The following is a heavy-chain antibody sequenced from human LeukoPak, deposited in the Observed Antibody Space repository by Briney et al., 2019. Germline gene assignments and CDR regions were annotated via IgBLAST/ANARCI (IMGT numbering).Heavy chain of an antibody. J-gene: IGHJ5*01. CDR3: VRDRLSNDYAHNCFDS. Sequence: GGSLRLSCAASGFTFNNHWMHWVRQAPGKGLVWVSHINFDGSTTTYADSVKGRFTISRDNANNTLFLYMNGLRAEDTAVYYCVRDRLSNDYAHNCFDSWGQGTLVTVSS. V-gene: IGHV3-74*01. CDR2: INFDGSTT. CDR1: GFTFNNHW. D-gene: IGHD4-17*01.